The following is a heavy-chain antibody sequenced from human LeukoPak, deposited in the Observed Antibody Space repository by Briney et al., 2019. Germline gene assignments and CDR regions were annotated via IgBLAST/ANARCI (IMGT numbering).Heavy chain of an antibody. CDR3: ASSLDYGDYVAFDI. CDR2: INQDGTEK. CDR1: GFTFSSYW. Sequence: GGSLRLSCAASGFTFSSYWMSWVRQAPGEGLEWVAKINQDGTEKAYVDSVRGRFTISRDNAKNSLFLQMNSLRAEDTAVYYCASSLDYGDYVAFDIWGQGTMVTVSS. D-gene: IGHD4-17*01. V-gene: IGHV3-7*01. J-gene: IGHJ3*02.